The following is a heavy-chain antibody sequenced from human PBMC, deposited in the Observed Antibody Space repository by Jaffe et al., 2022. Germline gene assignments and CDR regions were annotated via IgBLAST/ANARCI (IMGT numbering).Heavy chain of an antibody. CDR2: IFTSGTT. D-gene: IGHD7-27*01. CDR3: ARLLRTGDVFDI. CDR1: GDSRSSGPYY. Sequence: QVQLQESGPGLVKPSQTLSLICAVSGDSRSSGPYYWSWIRQPAGKGLEWIGHIFTSGTTYYSPSLKSRVTISVDTSKSHFSLNLTSVTAADTAVYYCARLLRTGDVFDIWGQGTMVTVSS. V-gene: IGHV4-61*02. J-gene: IGHJ3*02.